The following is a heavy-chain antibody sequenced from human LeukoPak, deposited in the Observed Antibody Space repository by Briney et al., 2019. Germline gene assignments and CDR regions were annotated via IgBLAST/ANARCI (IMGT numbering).Heavy chain of an antibody. V-gene: IGHV2-70*04. CDR3: ARLYYDSSGSRDAFDI. CDR2: IDWDDDK. J-gene: IGHJ3*02. D-gene: IGHD3-22*01. Sequence: SGPALVKPTQTLTLTCTFSGFSLSTGGMRVSWIRQPPGKALEWLARIDWDDDKFYSTSLKTRLTISKDTSKNQVVLTMTNMDPVDTATYYCARLYYDSSGSRDAFDIWGQGTMVTVSS. CDR1: GFSLSTGGMR.